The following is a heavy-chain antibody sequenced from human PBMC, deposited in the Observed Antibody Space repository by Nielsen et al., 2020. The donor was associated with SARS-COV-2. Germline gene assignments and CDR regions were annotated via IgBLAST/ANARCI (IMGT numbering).Heavy chain of an antibody. CDR3: ASPVLATIFLGYYYYGMDV. J-gene: IGHJ6*02. CDR1: GFTFSSYW. V-gene: IGHV3-7*01. D-gene: IGHD5-12*01. Sequence: GGSLRLSCAASGFTFSSYWMSWVRQAPGKGLEWVANIKQDGSEKYYVDSVKGRFTISRDNAKNSLYLQMNSLRAEDTAVYYCASPVLATIFLGYYYYGMDVWGQGTTVTVSS. CDR2: IKQDGSEK.